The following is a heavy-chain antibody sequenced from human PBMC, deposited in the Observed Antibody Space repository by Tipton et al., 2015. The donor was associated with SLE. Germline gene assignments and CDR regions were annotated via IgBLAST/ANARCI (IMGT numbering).Heavy chain of an antibody. J-gene: IGHJ4*02. CDR2: IYYSGST. Sequence: TLSLTCTVSGGSISSHYWSWIRQPPGKGLEWIGYIYYSGSTNYNPSLKSRVTISVDTSKNQFSLKLSSVTAADTAVYYCARGGAELDYWGQGTLVTVSS. CDR1: GGSISSHY. CDR3: ARGGAELDY. D-gene: IGHD1-1*01. V-gene: IGHV4-59*11.